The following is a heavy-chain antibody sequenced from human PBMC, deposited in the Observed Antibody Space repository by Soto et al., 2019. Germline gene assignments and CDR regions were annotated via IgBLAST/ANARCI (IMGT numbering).Heavy chain of an antibody. CDR3: AKDGKDYSSGWYFDY. D-gene: IGHD6-19*01. V-gene: IGHV3-9*01. Sequence: PGGSLRLSSTAAGFNFDDYARHWVRHAPGKGLEWVSGISWNSGSIGYADSVKGRFTISRDNAKNSLYLQMNSLRAEDTALYYCAKDGKDYSSGWYFDYWGQGTLVTVSS. J-gene: IGHJ4*02. CDR2: ISWNSGSI. CDR1: GFNFDDYA.